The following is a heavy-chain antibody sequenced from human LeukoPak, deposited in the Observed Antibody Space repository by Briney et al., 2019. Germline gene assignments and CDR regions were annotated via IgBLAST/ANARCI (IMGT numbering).Heavy chain of an antibody. J-gene: IGHJ4*02. V-gene: IGHV3-7*01. CDR2: IKQDGSEK. CDR1: GFTFSSYW. CDR3: ARDRAWNYFDY. Sequence: GGSLRLSCAASGFTFSSYWMSWVRQAPGKGREWVANIKQDGSEKNYVDSVKGRFTISRDNAKNSLYLQMDSLRAEDTAVYYCARDRAWNYFDYWGQGTLVTVSS. D-gene: IGHD3-3*01.